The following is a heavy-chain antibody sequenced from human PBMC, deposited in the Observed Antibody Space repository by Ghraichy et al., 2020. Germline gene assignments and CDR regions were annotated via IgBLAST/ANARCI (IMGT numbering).Heavy chain of an antibody. J-gene: IGHJ6*02. V-gene: IGHV3-30*02. D-gene: IGHD3-10*01. Sequence: GGSLRLSCAASGFTFSSYGMHWVRQAPGKGLEWVAFIRYDGSNKYYADSVKGRFTISRDNSKNTLYLQMNSLRAEDTAVYYCAKDGADAYYYGSGSYYYGMDVWGQGTTVTVSS. CDR1: GFTFSSYG. CDR3: AKDGADAYYYGSGSYYYGMDV. CDR2: IRYDGSNK.